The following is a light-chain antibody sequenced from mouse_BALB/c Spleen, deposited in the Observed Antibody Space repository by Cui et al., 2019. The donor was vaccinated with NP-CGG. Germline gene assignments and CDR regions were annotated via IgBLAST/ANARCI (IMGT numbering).Light chain of an antibody. CDR2: GTN. CDR1: IGPVTTSNY. V-gene: IGLV1*01. Sequence: QAVVTRESDLTTSPGETVTLTCRSSIGPVTTSNYANWVQEKPDHLFTGLIGGTNNRAPGVPARFSGSLIGDKAALTITGAQTEDEAIYFCALWYSNHWVFGGGTKLTVL. J-gene: IGLJ1*01. CDR3: ALWYSNHWV.